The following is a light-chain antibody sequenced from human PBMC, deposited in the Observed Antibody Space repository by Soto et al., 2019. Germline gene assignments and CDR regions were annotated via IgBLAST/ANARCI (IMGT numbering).Light chain of an antibody. CDR2: DAS. CDR3: QQSDSLPIT. CDR1: QDISRY. J-gene: IGKJ5*01. Sequence: DIQMTQSPSSLSSSVGDRVTITCRASQDISRYFNWYQQRPGKAPRLLIYDASNLERGVPSRFSGSRSGTHFTFAITSLQPEDVATYYCQQSDSLPITFGQGTRLEI. V-gene: IGKV1-33*01.